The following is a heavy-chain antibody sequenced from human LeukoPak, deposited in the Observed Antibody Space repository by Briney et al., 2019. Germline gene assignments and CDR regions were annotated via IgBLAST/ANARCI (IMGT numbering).Heavy chain of an antibody. CDR2: IASDGGTK. CDR3: AREATWGQWYFDH. V-gene: IGHV3-30*03. J-gene: IGHJ4*02. D-gene: IGHD6-19*01. Sequence: GGSLRLSCVASGFSFSNHGMHWVCQAPGKGLEWVSVIASDGGTKFYADSVKGRFTLSRDNPKNMFFLQMNLLTVEDTAIYYCAREATWGQWYFDHWGQGTPVTVSS. CDR1: GFSFSNHG.